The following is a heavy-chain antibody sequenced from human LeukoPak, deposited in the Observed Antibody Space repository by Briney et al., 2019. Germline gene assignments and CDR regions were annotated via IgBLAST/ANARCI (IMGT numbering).Heavy chain of an antibody. D-gene: IGHD3-22*01. V-gene: IGHV4-59*01. Sequence: SETLSLTCTVSGGSISSYYWSWIRQPPGKGLEWIGYIYYSGSTNYNPSLKSRVTISVDTSKNQFSLKLSSVTAADTAVYYCARVSGNYYDSSGPDYWGQGTLVTVSS. CDR2: IYYSGST. CDR1: GGSISSYY. J-gene: IGHJ4*02. CDR3: ARVSGNYYDSSGPDY.